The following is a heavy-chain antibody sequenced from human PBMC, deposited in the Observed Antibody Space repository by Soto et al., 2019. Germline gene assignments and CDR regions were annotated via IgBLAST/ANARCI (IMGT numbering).Heavy chain of an antibody. CDR2: IYYSGST. CDR3: ARDGVGELELKRYYGMDV. CDR1: GGSISSYY. J-gene: IGHJ6*02. Sequence: SETLSLTCTVSGGSISSYYWSWIRQPPGKGLEWIGYIYYSGSTNYNPSLKSRVTISVDTSKNQFSLKLSSVTAADTAVYYCARDGVGELELKRYYGMDVWGQGTTVTVS. V-gene: IGHV4-59*01. D-gene: IGHD1-7*01.